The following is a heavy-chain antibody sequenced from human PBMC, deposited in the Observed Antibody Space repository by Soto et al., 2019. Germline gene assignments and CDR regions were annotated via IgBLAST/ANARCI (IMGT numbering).Heavy chain of an antibody. CDR2: IIPIFGTA. V-gene: IGHV1-69*01. Sequence: QVQLVQSGAEVKKPGSSVKVSCKASGGTFSSYAISWVRQAPGQGLEWMGGIIPIFGTANYAQKFQGRVTITADESTSTANMELRGLRSEDTAVYYCAKIPGGYSSSPYWYFDLWGRGPLVTVPS. D-gene: IGHD6-6*01. CDR1: GGTFSSYA. J-gene: IGHJ2*01. CDR3: AKIPGGYSSSPYWYFDL.